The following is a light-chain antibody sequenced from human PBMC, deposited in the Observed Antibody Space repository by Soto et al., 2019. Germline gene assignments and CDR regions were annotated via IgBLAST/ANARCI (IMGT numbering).Light chain of an antibody. V-gene: IGKV3-15*01. J-gene: IGKJ4*01. CDR2: GAS. Sequence: EIVMTQSPATLSVSPGERAALSCRASQSVSSSLAWYQQKPGQAPRLLIYGASTRATGIPARFSGSGSGTEFTLTIGILQSEDVAVYYCQQYNTWPLTFGGGTKVDIK. CDR3: QQYNTWPLT. CDR1: QSVSSS.